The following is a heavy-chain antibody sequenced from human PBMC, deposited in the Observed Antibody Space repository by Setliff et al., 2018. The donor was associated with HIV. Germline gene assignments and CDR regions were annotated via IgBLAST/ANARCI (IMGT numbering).Heavy chain of an antibody. D-gene: IGHD3-9*01. Sequence: ASVKVSCKASGYTFKSYGTTWVRQAPGQGFEWMGWISAYHHKTNYAQKLQGRVTMTTDTSTSTAYMELRSLSSDDTAVYYCARYRPRSYDDILTGFGRFDYWGQGSVVTVSS. CDR2: ISAYHHKT. CDR1: GYTFKSYG. V-gene: IGHV1-18*01. CDR3: ARYRPRSYDDILTGFGRFDY. J-gene: IGHJ4*02.